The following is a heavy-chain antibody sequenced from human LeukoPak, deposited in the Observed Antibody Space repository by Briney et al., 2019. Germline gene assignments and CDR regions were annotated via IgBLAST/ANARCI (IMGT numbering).Heavy chain of an antibody. CDR2: IRHDGSAS. CDR3: XXXXXXXXXNSXFDY. D-gene: IGHD4-23*01. J-gene: IGHJ4*02. V-gene: IGHV3-7*03. Sequence: SXXWVRQGPGXXXXXXXNIRHDGSASXXVDSVKGRFTISREXXKNSLYLQMNSLRAEDTALYYCXXXXXXXXXNSXFDYWGRGNLVTVSS. CDR1: S.